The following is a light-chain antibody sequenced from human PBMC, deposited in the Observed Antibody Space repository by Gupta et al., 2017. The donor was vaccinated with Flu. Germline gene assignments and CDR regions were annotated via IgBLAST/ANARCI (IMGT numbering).Light chain of an antibody. Sequence: GAPGQRVTISCTGSSSNIGAGYDVHWYQQLPGTAPKLLIYGNSNRPSGVPDRFSGSKSGTSASLAITGLKAEDEADYYCQAYFSSVVFGGGTKLTVL. CDR3: QAYFSSVV. J-gene: IGLJ2*01. CDR1: SSNIGAGYD. CDR2: GNS. V-gene: IGLV1-40*01.